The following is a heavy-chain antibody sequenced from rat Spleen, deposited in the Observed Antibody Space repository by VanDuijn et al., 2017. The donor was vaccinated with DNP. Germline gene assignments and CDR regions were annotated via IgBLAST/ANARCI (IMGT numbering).Heavy chain of an antibody. CDR3: ARNYGYNSLYAMDA. J-gene: IGHJ4*01. CDR1: GYSITSNY. Sequence: EVHLQESGPGLVKPSQSLSLTCSVTGYSITSNYWGWIRKFPGNKIEWIGHISYSGSTSYNPSLKSRISITRDTSKNQFFLQLNSGTTEDTATYYCARNYGYNSLYAMDAWGQGTSVTVSS. CDR2: ISYSGST. D-gene: IGHD1-9*01. V-gene: IGHV3-1*01.